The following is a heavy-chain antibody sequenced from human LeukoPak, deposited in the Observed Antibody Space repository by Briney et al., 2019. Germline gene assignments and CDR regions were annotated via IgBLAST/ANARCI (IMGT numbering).Heavy chain of an antibody. Sequence: SETLSLTCTVSGGSTSSYYWSWIRRPPGKGLEWIGYMYYSGSTNYNPSLKSRVTISVDTSKNKFSLKLSSLTAADTAVYYCAREVYCGGDCRYLDVWGRGTLVTVSS. V-gene: IGHV4-59*01. CDR3: AREVYCGGDCRYLDV. CDR1: GGSTSSYY. D-gene: IGHD2-21*02. J-gene: IGHJ2*01. CDR2: MYYSGST.